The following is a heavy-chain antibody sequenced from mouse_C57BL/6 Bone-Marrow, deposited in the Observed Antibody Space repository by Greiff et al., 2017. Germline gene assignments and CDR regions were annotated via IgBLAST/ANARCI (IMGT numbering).Heavy chain of an antibody. V-gene: IGHV1-52*01. D-gene: IGHD3-3*01. CDR3: ARGDCWYFDV. CDR2: IDPSDSET. Sequence: QVQLQQSGAELVRPGSSVKLSCKASGYTFTSYWMHWVKQRPIQGLEWIGNIDPSDSETHYNQKFKDKATLTVDKSSSTAYMQLSSLTSEDSAVYYCARGDCWYFDVWGTGTTVTVSS. CDR1: GYTFTSYW. J-gene: IGHJ1*03.